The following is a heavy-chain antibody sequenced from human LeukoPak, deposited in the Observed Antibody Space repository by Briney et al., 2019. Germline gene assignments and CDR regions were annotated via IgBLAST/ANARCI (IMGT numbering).Heavy chain of an antibody. CDR1: GGTFSSYA. J-gene: IGHJ3*02. Sequence: ASVKVSCKAPGGTFSSYAISWVRQAPGQGLEWMGGIIPIFGTANYAQKFQGRVTITADESTSTAYMELSSLRSENTAVYYCASEGDSSGYGAFDIWGQGTMVTVSS. V-gene: IGHV1-69*13. CDR3: ASEGDSSGYGAFDI. CDR2: IIPIFGTA. D-gene: IGHD3-22*01.